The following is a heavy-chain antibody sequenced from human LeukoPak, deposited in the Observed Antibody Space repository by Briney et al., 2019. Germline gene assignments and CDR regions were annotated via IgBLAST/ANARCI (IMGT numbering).Heavy chain of an antibody. J-gene: IGHJ4*02. Sequence: SETLSLACTVSGGSISSYYWSWIRQPPGKGLEWIGYIYYSGSTNYNPSLKSRVTISVDTSKNQFSLKLSSVTAADTPVYYCARASKDPGGLDYWGQGTLVTVSS. CDR1: GGSISSYY. CDR3: ARASKDPGGLDY. D-gene: IGHD3-10*01. V-gene: IGHV4-59*08. CDR2: IYYSGST.